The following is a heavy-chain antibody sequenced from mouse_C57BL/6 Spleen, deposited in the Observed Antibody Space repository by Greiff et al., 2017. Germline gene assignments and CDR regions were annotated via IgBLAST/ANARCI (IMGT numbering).Heavy chain of an antibody. CDR3: ERHPRHYYGSSYDAMDY. Sequence: QVQLQQSGAELVKPGASVKLSCKASGYTFTEYTIPWVKQRSGQGLEWIGWFYPGSGSIKYNEKFKDKATLTADKSSSTVYMELSRLTSEDSAFYFCERHPRHYYGSSYDAMDYWGQGTSVTVSS. CDR1: GYTFTEYT. V-gene: IGHV1-62-2*01. J-gene: IGHJ4*01. D-gene: IGHD1-1*01. CDR2: FYPGSGSI.